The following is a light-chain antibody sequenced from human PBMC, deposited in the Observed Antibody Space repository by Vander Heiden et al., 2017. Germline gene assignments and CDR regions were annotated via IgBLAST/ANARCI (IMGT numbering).Light chain of an antibody. CDR2: DVN. Sequence: QSALTQPRSVSGSSGQSVSISCTGTSSNIGTWNYVSWYHHHPGKVPKIIIFDVNKRPSGVPDRFSGSKSGNTASLTISGLQAEDEADYYCCSYAGDYIFVFGGGTKLTVL. CDR1: SSNIGTWNY. CDR3: CSYAGDYIFV. J-gene: IGLJ2*01. V-gene: IGLV2-11*01.